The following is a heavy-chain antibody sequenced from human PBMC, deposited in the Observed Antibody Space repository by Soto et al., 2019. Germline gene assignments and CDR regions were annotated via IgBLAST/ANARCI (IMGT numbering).Heavy chain of an antibody. CDR2: IYCSGST. Sequence: SETLSLTCTVSGGSISSYYWSWIRQPPGKGLEWIGYIYCSGSTNYNPSLKSRVTISVDTSKNQFSLKLSSVTAADTAVYYCARDRVYSSGNYYYYYGMDVWGQGTTVTVSS. CDR1: GGSISSYY. V-gene: IGHV4-59*01. CDR3: ARDRVYSSGNYYYYYGMDV. D-gene: IGHD4-4*01. J-gene: IGHJ6*02.